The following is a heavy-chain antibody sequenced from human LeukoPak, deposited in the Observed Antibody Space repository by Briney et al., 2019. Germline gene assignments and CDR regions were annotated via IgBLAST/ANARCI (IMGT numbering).Heavy chain of an antibody. Sequence: SETLSLTCAVYGGSFSGYYWSWIRQPPGKGLEWIGEINHGGSTNYNPSLKSRVTISVDTSKNQFSLKLSSVTAADTAVYYCARGERSSQTRYYFDYWGQGTLVTVSS. J-gene: IGHJ4*02. V-gene: IGHV4-34*01. D-gene: IGHD6-13*01. CDR2: INHGGST. CDR1: GGSFSGYY. CDR3: ARGERSSQTRYYFDY.